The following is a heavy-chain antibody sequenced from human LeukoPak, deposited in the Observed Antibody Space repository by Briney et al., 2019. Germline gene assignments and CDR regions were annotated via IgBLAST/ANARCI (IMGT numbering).Heavy chain of an antibody. D-gene: IGHD6-19*01. V-gene: IGHV3-66*01. CDR2: IYTTGGK. Sequence: PSETLSLTCTVSGGSIRSYYRSWVRQAPGKGLEWVSIIYTTGGKYYADSVKGRFTISRDNSKHTLYLQMNSLRAEDTAVYYCARGSDGWFAFDYWGQGILVTVSS. J-gene: IGHJ4*02. CDR3: ARGSDGWFAFDY. CDR1: GGSIRSYY.